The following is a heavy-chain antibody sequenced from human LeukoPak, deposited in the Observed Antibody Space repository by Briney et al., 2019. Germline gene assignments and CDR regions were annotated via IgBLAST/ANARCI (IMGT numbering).Heavy chain of an antibody. J-gene: IGHJ5*02. CDR3: ARMYYYDRSGRNWFDP. V-gene: IGHV1-2*02. CDR1: GYTFTGYY. Sequence: ASVKVSCKASGYTFTGYYMHWVRQAPGQGLEWMGGIIPIFGTANYAQKFQGRVTMTRDTSINTAYMELSSLRSEDTAVYYCARMYYYDRSGRNWFDPWGQGTLVSVSS. D-gene: IGHD3-22*01. CDR2: IIPIFGTA.